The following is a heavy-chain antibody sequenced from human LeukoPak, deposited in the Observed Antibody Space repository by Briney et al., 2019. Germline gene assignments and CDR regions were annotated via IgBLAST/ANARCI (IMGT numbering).Heavy chain of an antibody. CDR2: IYPGDSDT. D-gene: IGHD2-8*01. CDR3: ARIPSHQNCTNGVCYPEGFDY. V-gene: IGHV5-51*01. Sequence: GESLKISCKGSGYSFTSYCIGWVGQMPGXGLEWMGIIYPGDSDTRYSPSFQGQVTISADRSISTAYLQWSSLRSEDTAVYYCARIPSHQNCTNGVCYPEGFDYWGQGTLVTVSS. J-gene: IGHJ4*02. CDR1: GYSFTSYC.